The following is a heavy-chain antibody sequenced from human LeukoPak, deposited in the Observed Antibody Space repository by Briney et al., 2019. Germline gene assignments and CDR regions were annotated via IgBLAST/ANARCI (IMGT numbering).Heavy chain of an antibody. D-gene: IGHD7-27*01. J-gene: IGHJ4*02. V-gene: IGHV3-48*01. CDR1: GFTFSSYS. Sequence: GGSLRLSCAASGFTFSSYSMNWVRQAPGKGLEWVSYISSSSSTIYYADSVKGRFTIPRDNAKNSLYLQMNSLRAEDTAVYYCARDDGTGESASPYWGQGTLVTVSS. CDR3: ARDDGTGESASPY. CDR2: ISSSSSTI.